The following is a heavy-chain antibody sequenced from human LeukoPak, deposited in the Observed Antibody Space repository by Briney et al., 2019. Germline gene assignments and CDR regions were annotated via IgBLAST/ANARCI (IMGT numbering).Heavy chain of an antibody. V-gene: IGHV3-30*18. CDR2: ISYDGSNK. J-gene: IGHJ4*02. D-gene: IGHD3-10*01. Sequence: GGSLRLSCAASGFTFSSYWMHWVRQAPGKGLEWVAVISYDGSNKYYADSVKGRFTISRDNSKNTLYLQMNSLRAEDTAVYYRAKWAGGSGKDAFDYWGQGTLVTVSS. CDR1: GFTFSSYW. CDR3: AKWAGGSGKDAFDY.